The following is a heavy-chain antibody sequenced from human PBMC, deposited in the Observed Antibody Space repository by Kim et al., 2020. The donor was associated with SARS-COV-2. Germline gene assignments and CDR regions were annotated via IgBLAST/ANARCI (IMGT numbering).Heavy chain of an antibody. CDR3: GRTLPLQLERPGMGVDY. D-gene: IGHD1-1*01. CDR1: GYPFNTYG. V-gene: IGHV1-18*01. CDR2: ISAYNGDT. Sequence: ASVKVSCKASGYPFNTYGFNWVRQAPGQGLEWMGWISAYNGDTKYAQKFQGRVTLTTDTSATTAYMELRSLRSDDTALYYCGRTLPLQLERPGMGVDYWGRGTLVTVSS. J-gene: IGHJ4*02.